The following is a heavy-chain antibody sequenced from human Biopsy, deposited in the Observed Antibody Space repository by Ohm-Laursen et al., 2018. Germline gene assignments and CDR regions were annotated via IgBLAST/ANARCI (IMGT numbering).Heavy chain of an antibody. J-gene: IGHJ4*02. CDR3: AKDQGYYYDRSVYYYFDY. CDR2: ITSSGDTT. V-gene: IGHV3-23*01. CDR1: RASISNGGYF. Sequence: ETLSLTCTVSRASISNGGYFWSWVRQAPGKGLEWVSAITSSGDTTYYSDSVKGRFTISRDSSKNTLHLQMNSLRAEDTAVYYCAKDQGYYYDRSVYYYFDYWGQGTLVTVSS. D-gene: IGHD3-22*01.